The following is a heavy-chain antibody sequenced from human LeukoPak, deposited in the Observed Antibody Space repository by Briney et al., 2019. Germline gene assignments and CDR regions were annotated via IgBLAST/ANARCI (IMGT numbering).Heavy chain of an antibody. J-gene: IGHJ4*02. CDR1: GYSISSNYY. Sequence: SETLSLTCSVSGYSISSNYYWGWIRQPPGKGLEWIGNIYHTGSAFYKASLKSRVTISVDTSKNQFSLKLSSVTAADTAVYYCARQGCSGDSCWYFDYWGQGTLVTVSS. D-gene: IGHD2-15*01. V-gene: IGHV4-38-2*02. CDR2: IYHTGSA. CDR3: ARQGCSGDSCWYFDY.